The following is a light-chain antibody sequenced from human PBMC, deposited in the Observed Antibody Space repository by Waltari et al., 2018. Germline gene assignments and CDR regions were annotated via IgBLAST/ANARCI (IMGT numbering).Light chain of an antibody. J-gene: IGKJ4*01. Sequence: DIQMTQSPSSVSASVGDRVTITCRASQDIATWFGWYQQKIGKAPKRLIYTGSSLQSGVPPRFSGSGSGTDFTLTISRLQPEDSATYYCQQTTSFPLTFGGGTKVEIK. CDR3: QQTTSFPLT. CDR1: QDIATW. CDR2: TGS. V-gene: IGKV1-12*01.